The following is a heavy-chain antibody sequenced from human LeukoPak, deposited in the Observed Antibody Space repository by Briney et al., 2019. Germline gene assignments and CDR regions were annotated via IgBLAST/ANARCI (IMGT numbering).Heavy chain of an antibody. D-gene: IGHD3-22*01. J-gene: IGHJ4*02. V-gene: IGHV3-23*01. Sequence: PGGSLRLSCAASGFTFSSYAMSWVRQAPGKGLEWVSAISGSGGSTYYADSVKGRFTISRDNSKNTLYLQMNSLRAEDTAVYYCAKEQAYYYDSSGYYPNNYFDYWGQGTLVTVSS. CDR2: ISGSGGST. CDR1: GFTFSSYA. CDR3: AKEQAYYYDSSGYYPNNYFDY.